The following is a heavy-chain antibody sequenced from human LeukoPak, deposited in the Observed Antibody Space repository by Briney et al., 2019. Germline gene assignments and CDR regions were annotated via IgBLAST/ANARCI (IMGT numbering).Heavy chain of an antibody. CDR1: GFTFSNYV. CDR3: AKDSRFCSATSCSFDF. CDR2: VSGSGHLS. J-gene: IGHJ4*02. D-gene: IGHD2-2*01. V-gene: IGHV3-23*01. Sequence: GGSLRLSCAASGFTFSNYVMSWVRQAPGKGLEWVSAVSGSGHLSYYADSVKGRFATSRDNSNNTLFLQMDSLRVEDTAVYYCAKDSRFCSATSCSFDFWGQGTLVGVSS.